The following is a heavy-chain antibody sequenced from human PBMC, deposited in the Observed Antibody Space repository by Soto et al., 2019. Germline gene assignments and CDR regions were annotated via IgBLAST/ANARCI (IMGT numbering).Heavy chain of an antibody. Sequence: EVQLVESGGGLVKPGGSLRLSCAASGFTFSSYSMVWVRQAPETGLEWVSSIGGSSGHIYYADSLKGRFTISRDNAKNSLYLQMNSMRVDDTAVYYCARTNGAYSNYFDYWGQGTLVTVSS. CDR1: GFTFSSYS. V-gene: IGHV3-21*01. J-gene: IGHJ4*02. CDR3: ARTNGAYSNYFDY. D-gene: IGHD2-8*01. CDR2: IGGSSGHI.